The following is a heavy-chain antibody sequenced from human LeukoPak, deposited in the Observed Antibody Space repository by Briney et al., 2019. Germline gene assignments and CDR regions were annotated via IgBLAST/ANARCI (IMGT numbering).Heavy chain of an antibody. D-gene: IGHD2-21*02. Sequence: GGSLRLSCAVSGFTFSRYEMIWVRQAPGKGLEWISYIGRSGNTIFNSDSVKGRFTISRDNAKNSLYLQMNSLRAEDTAVFFCARDPEKVVTAEVPYGMDVWGQGTTVTVSS. CDR2: IGRSGNTI. J-gene: IGHJ6*02. V-gene: IGHV3-48*03. CDR3: ARDPEKVVTAEVPYGMDV. CDR1: GFTFSRYE.